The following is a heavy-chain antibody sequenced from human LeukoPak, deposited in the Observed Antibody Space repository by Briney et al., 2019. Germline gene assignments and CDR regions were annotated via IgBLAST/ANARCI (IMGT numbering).Heavy chain of an antibody. V-gene: IGHV1-24*01. J-gene: IGHJ6*02. D-gene: IGHD2-21*02. CDR1: GYTLTELS. CDR2: FDPEDSET. CDR3: ATAYCGGDCYSGYYHYAMDV. Sequence: ASVKVSCKVSGYTLTELSIHWVRQAPGKGLEWMGGFDPEDSETIYAQKFQGRVTMTEDTSTDTAYMELSSLRSEDTAVYYCATAYCGGDCYSGYYHYAMDVWGQGTTVTVSS.